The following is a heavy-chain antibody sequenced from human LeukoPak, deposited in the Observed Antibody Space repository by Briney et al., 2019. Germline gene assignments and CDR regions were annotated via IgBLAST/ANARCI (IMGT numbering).Heavy chain of an antibody. CDR1: GFTFSTTA. V-gene: IGHV3-23*01. Sequence: GGSLRLSCAASGFTFSTTAMGWVRQAPGKGLEWLSVISGSGDNTVMSGSGENTYYADSVKGRFTISRDNSKNTLYLQMNSLRVEDTAVYYCAKDGGPSSNGSQFFNYWGQGALVTVSS. D-gene: IGHD1-26*01. J-gene: IGHJ4*02. CDR3: AKDGGPSSNGSQFFNY. CDR2: ISGSGDNTVMSGSGENT.